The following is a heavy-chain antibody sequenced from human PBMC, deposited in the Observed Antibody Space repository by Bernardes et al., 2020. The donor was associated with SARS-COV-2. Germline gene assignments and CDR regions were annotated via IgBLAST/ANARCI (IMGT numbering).Heavy chain of an antibody. CDR2: FSSDGTVT. V-gene: IGHV3-74*01. CDR1: GFTPSNYW. Sequence: GGSLRLSRVASGFTPSNYWMDWVRQAPGKGPGWVSRFSSDGTVTNYADSVKGRFTISRDNAKNTLYLQMNSLRDEDTAVYYCARAGWYRFDYWGQGTLGTVSS. D-gene: IGHD6-19*01. J-gene: IGHJ4*02. CDR3: ARAGWYRFDY.